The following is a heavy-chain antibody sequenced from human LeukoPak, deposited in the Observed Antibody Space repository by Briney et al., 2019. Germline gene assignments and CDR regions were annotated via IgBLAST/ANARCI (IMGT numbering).Heavy chain of an antibody. V-gene: IGHV4-38-2*02. CDR3: ARDPDDKDFDY. J-gene: IGHJ4*02. Sequence: PSETLSLTCAVSGNSINNGYYWGWIRQPPGKGLEWIASIYRSGSTYYNPSLKSRVTISVDTSKNQFSLKLTSVTAADTAVYYCARDPDDKDFDYWGQGTLVTVSS. D-gene: IGHD3-22*01. CDR1: GNSINNGYY. CDR2: IYRSGST.